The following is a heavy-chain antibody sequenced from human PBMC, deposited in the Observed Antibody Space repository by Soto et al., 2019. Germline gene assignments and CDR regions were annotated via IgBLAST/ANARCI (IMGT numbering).Heavy chain of an antibody. V-gene: IGHV1-3*01. Sequence: ASVNVSCKASGYTFTSYGINWVRQAPGRGLEWMGWINPGNGNTKYSQQFQGRVIIDRDTSASTAYMELSSLRSEDTAVYYRARGGYFDSSNYLAYWGLGTLVTVSS. CDR2: INPGNGNT. J-gene: IGHJ4*02. CDR3: ARGGYFDSSNYLAY. CDR1: GYTFTSYG. D-gene: IGHD3-22*01.